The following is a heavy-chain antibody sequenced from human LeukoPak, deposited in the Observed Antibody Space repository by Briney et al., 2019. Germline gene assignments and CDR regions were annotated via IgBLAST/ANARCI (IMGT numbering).Heavy chain of an antibody. J-gene: IGHJ4*02. D-gene: IGHD2-2*01. CDR2: IYSGGST. Sequence: GGSLRLSCAASGFTVSSNYMSWVRQAPGKGLEWVSVIYSGGSTYYADSVKGRFSISRDNSKNTLYLQMNSLRAEDTAVYYCARDRRCSSTSCYDYWGQGTLVTVSS. V-gene: IGHV3-66*02. CDR1: GFTVSSNY. CDR3: ARDRRCSSTSCYDY.